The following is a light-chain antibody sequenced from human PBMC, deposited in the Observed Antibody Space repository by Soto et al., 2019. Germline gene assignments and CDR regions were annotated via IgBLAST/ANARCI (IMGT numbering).Light chain of an antibody. V-gene: IGKV1-39*01. Sequence: DIQMTQSPSSLSASVGDRVTITCRASQSIRSYLHWYQHKPGEVPKLLIFVASNLQSGVPSRFSGSGSGTDFTLTINSLQPEDFATYYCQQSYSNPKTFSQGTKVDIK. CDR2: VAS. CDR3: QQSYSNPKT. CDR1: QSIRSY. J-gene: IGKJ1*01.